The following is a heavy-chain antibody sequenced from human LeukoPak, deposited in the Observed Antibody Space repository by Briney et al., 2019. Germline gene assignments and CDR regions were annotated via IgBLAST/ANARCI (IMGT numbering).Heavy chain of an antibody. CDR3: AGGSVTQGVDY. CDR2: IFTSGTT. V-gene: IGHV4-4*07. J-gene: IGHJ4*02. CDR1: GGSISSYY. D-gene: IGHD2-21*02. Sequence: SETLSLTCTVSGGSISSYYWSWIRQPAGKGLEWIGRIFTSGTTNYNPSLKSRVTMSVDTSKNQFSLKLSSVTAADTAVYYCAGGSVTQGVDYWGQGTLVTVSS.